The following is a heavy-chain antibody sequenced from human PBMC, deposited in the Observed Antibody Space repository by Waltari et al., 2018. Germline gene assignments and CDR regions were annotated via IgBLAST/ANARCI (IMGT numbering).Heavy chain of an antibody. Sequence: EVQLVESGGGLVQPGGSLRLSCAASGFTFSSYAMSWVRPAPGKGLEWVSAISGSGGRTYYADSVKGRFTISRDNSKNTLYLQMNSLRAEDTAVYYCAKSKDIITGTFSAFDIWGQGTMVTVSS. V-gene: IGHV3-23*04. J-gene: IGHJ3*02. CDR2: ISGSGGRT. CDR1: GFTFSSYA. D-gene: IGHD1-7*01. CDR3: AKSKDIITGTFSAFDI.